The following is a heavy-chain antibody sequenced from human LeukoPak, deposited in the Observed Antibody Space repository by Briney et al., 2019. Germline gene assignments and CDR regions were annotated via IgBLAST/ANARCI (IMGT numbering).Heavy chain of an antibody. CDR2: IYYSGST. CDR3: ARHLRFDGSYPGGFDY. Sequence: SETLSLTCAVYGGSFSGYYWSWIRQPPGKGLEWIGYIYYSGSTNYNPSLKSRVTISVDTSKNQFSLKLSSVTAADTAVYYCARHLRFDGSYPGGFDYWGQGTLVTVSS. D-gene: IGHD1-26*01. J-gene: IGHJ4*02. CDR1: GGSFSGYY. V-gene: IGHV4-59*08.